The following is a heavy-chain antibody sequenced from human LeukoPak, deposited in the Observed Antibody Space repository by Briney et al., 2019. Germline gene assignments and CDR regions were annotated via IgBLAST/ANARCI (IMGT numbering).Heavy chain of an antibody. Sequence: PSETLSLTCAVYGGSFSGYYWSWIRQPPGKGLEWIGEINHSGSTNYNPSLKSRATISVDTSKNQFSLKLSSVTAADTAVYYCARRSVVVATTIDYWGQGTLVTVSS. CDR2: INHSGST. J-gene: IGHJ4*02. CDR1: GGSFSGYY. V-gene: IGHV4-34*01. D-gene: IGHD5-12*01. CDR3: ARRSVVVATTIDY.